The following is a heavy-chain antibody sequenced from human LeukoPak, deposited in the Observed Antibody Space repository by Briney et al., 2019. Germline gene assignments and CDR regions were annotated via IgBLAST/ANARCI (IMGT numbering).Heavy chain of an antibody. CDR2: IYYSENT. D-gene: IGHD5-18*01. V-gene: IGHV4-39*01. CDR1: GGSISSSSAY. Sequence: SETLSLTCTVSGGSISSSSAYWGWIRQPPGKGLEWIGSIYYSENTYYNPSLKSRVTISADTSKNQFSLTLGSVSATDTAVYYCVSPRGFSYGYFDYWGQGTLVTVSS. J-gene: IGHJ4*02. CDR3: VSPRGFSYGYFDY.